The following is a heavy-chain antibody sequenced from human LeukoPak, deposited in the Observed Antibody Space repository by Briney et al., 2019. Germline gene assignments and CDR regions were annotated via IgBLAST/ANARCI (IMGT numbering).Heavy chain of an antibody. CDR2: ISGSGTRT. J-gene: IGHJ4*02. CDR1: GFTFSNYA. CDR3: AKSYDSSGYYYPTIDY. V-gene: IGHV3-23*01. Sequence: GGSLTLSCAASGFTFSNYAMNWVRQAPGKGLESVSAISGSGTRTYYADSVKGRLTISRDNSKNTLYLQMNSLRAEDTAVYYCAKSYDSSGYYYPTIDYWGQGTLVTVSS. D-gene: IGHD3-22*01.